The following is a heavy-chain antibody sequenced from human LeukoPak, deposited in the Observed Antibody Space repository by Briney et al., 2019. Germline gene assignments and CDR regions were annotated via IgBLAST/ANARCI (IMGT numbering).Heavy chain of an antibody. J-gene: IGHJ4*02. V-gene: IGHV3-30-3*01. CDR2: ISYDGSNK. Sequence: GGSLRLSCAASGFTFRSYALHWVRKAPAKGLEWVAVISYDGSNKYYADSVKGRFTISRDNSKNTLYLQMNSLRAEDTAVYYCAGEWYSGYWGQGTLVTVSS. D-gene: IGHD6-13*01. CDR1: GFTFRSYA. CDR3: AGEWYSGY.